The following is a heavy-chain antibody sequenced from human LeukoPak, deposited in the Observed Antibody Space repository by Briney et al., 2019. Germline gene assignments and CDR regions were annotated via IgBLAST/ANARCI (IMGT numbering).Heavy chain of an antibody. CDR2: TYYSGST. Sequence: SETLSLTCTVSGDSINSDYWNWIRQPPGKGLEWIGFTYYSGSTNYIPSLKSRVTISVDTSKNQFSLKLSSVTAADTAVYYCAREVGATFFDYWGQGTLVTVSS. J-gene: IGHJ4*02. D-gene: IGHD1-26*01. CDR1: GDSINSDY. CDR3: AREVGATFFDY. V-gene: IGHV4-59*12.